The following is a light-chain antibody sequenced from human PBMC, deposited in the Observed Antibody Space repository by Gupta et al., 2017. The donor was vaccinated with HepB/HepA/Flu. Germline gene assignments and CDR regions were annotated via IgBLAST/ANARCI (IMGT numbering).Light chain of an antibody. CDR1: QSVSSS. CDR2: DAS. Sequence: EIVLTQSPATLSLSPGERATLSCRASQSVSSSLAWYQQKPGQAPRLLIYDASDRATGIPARFSGSGSGKDFTLTISSREPEDFAIYYCQQTNSWPLITFGQGTRLEIE. CDR3: QQTNSWPLIT. J-gene: IGKJ5*01. V-gene: IGKV3-11*01.